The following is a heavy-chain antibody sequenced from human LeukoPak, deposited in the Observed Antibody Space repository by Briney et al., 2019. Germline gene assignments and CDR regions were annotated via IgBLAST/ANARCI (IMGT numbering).Heavy chain of an antibody. CDR1: GFTFDDYA. CDR2: ISAGNPTV. J-gene: IGHJ5*02. V-gene: IGHV3-48*02. CDR3: ARVYGDYRVDL. Sequence: PGGSLRLSCAASGFTFDDYAMNWVRQAPGKGLEWISYISAGNPTVYYADSVKGRFTVSRDNAKNSLYLQMNSLTDEDTAVYFCARVYGDYRVDLWGQGTLVTVSS. D-gene: IGHD4-17*01.